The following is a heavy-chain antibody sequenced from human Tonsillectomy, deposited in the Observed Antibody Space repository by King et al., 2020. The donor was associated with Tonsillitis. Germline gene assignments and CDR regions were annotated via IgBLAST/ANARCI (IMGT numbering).Heavy chain of an antibody. V-gene: IGHV1-18*04. CDR2: ISAHNGNT. D-gene: IGHD3-9*01. CDR1: GYTFMSYG. J-gene: IGHJ4*02. CDR3: ARVSGDYDILKGFEY. Sequence: HVQLVQSGPEVKKPGASVKVSCKASGYTFMSYGLSWVRQAPGQGLEWIGWISAHNGNTNYAQKVQGRVTMTRDTSTSTAYMELRSLRSDDTAVYYCARVSGDYDILKGFEYWGQGTLVTVSS.